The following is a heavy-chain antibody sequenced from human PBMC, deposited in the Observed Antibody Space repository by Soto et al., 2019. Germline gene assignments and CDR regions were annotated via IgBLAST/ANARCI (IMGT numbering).Heavy chain of an antibody. D-gene: IGHD3-22*01. CDR3: ARDDYDSSGYYYVDY. Sequence: QVQLVESGGGVVRPGRSLRLSCAASGFTFSSYGMHWVRQAPGKGLEWVAVIWYDGSNKYYADSLKGRFTISRDNSKKTLYLQVNSLRAEDTAVYFCARDDYDSSGYYYVDYWGQGTLVTVSS. CDR1: GFTFSSYG. CDR2: IWYDGSNK. V-gene: IGHV3-33*01. J-gene: IGHJ4*02.